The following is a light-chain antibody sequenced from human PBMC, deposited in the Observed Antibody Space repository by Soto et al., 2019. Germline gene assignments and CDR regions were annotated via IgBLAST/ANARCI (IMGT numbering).Light chain of an antibody. Sequence: EIVMTQSPATLSVSPGERATLSCRASQSVSSKLAWYQQKPGQAPRVLIYGASTRATGIPARFSGSGSGTEFTLTISSLQTEDFAVYYCQQYNDWPPTWTFGQGTRVESK. CDR3: QQYNDWPPTWT. CDR2: GAS. J-gene: IGKJ1*01. V-gene: IGKV3-15*01. CDR1: QSVSSK.